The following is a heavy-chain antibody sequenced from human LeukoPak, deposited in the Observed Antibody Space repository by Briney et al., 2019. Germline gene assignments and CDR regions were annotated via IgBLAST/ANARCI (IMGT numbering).Heavy chain of an antibody. D-gene: IGHD2-2*01. Sequence: GESLKISCKGSGYSFTSYWIGWVRQMPGKGLEWMGIIYPGDSDTRYSPSFQGQVTISADKSISTAYLQRSSLKASDTAMYYCARLRMPPYYYYGMDVWGQGTTVTVSS. CDR1: GYSFTSYW. V-gene: IGHV5-51*01. CDR2: IYPGDSDT. CDR3: ARLRMPPYYYYGMDV. J-gene: IGHJ6*02.